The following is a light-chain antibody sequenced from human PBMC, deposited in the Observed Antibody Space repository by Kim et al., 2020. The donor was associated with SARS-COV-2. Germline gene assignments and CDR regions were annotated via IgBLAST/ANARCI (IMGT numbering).Light chain of an antibody. CDR2: LNSDGSH. CDR3: QTWGTGIRV. CDR1: SGHSSYA. J-gene: IGLJ3*02. Sequence: QPVLTQSPSASASLGASVKLTCTLSSGHSSYAIAWHQQQPEKGPRYLMKLNSDGSHSKGDGIPARFSGSSSGAERYLTISSLQSEDEADYYCQTWGTGIRVFGGGSLLTVL. V-gene: IGLV4-69*01.